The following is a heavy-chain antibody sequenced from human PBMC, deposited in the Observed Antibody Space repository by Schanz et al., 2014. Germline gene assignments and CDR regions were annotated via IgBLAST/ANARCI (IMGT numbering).Heavy chain of an antibody. V-gene: IGHV3-23*01. CDR3: AKDVDFWSGYYLDY. J-gene: IGHJ4*02. D-gene: IGHD3-3*01. CDR1: GFTFSSNA. CDR2: ISGSGGST. Sequence: EVQLLESGGGLVQPGGSLRLSCAASGFTFSSNAMCWVRQAPGKGLEWVSGISGSGGSTYDADSVKGRFTISRDNSKNTLYLQMNSLRSEDTAVYYCAKDVDFWSGYYLDYWGQGTLVTVSS.